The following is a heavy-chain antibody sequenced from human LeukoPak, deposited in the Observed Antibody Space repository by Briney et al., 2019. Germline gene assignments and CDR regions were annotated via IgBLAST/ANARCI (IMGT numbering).Heavy chain of an antibody. V-gene: IGHV4-34*01. J-gene: IGHJ4*02. CDR3: ARATKRWLQLPDY. CDR2: INHSGST. CDR1: GGSFSGYY. D-gene: IGHD5-24*01. Sequence: ASETLSLTCAVYGGSFSGYYWSWIRQPPGKGLEWIGEINHSGSTNYNPSLKSRVTISVDTSKNQFSLKLSSVTAADTAVYYCARATKRWLQLPDYWGQGTLVTVSS.